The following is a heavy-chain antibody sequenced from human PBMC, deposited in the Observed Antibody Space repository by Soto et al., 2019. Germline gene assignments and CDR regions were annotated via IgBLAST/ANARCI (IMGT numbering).Heavy chain of an antibody. V-gene: IGHV1-46*01. D-gene: IGHD3-16*01. Sequence: QVLLVQSGAEVKKPGASVRLSCKASGYTFSSYYILWVRQAPGQGLEWVGIINPSAASTHYAPRCQGRVTLTREMSTSTVFMALRTLTSEDTAMYYCARSYGGKSPLDHWGQGTRVTVSS. CDR2: INPSAAST. J-gene: IGHJ4*02. CDR1: GYTFSSYY. CDR3: ARSYGGKSPLDH.